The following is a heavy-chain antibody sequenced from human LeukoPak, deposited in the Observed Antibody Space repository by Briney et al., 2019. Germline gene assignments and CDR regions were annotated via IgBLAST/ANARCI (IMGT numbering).Heavy chain of an antibody. CDR2: IYPGDSDT. V-gene: IGHV5-51*01. D-gene: IGHD3-9*01. CDR3: ARPCYDILTGYIAFDY. J-gene: IGHJ4*02. CDR1: GYSFTSYW. Sequence: GESLKISCKGSGYSFTSYWIGWVRQMPGKGLEWMGIIYPGDSDTRYSPSFQGQVTISADKSISTAYLQWSSLKASDTAMYYCARPCYDILTGYIAFDYWGQGTLVTVSS.